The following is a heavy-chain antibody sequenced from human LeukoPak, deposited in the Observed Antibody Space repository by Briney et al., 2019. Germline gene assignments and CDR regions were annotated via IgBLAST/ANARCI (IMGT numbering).Heavy chain of an antibody. Sequence: ASVKVSCKASGYTFTDYYMYWVRHDPGQGLEWMAWINPDSGGTNYAQKFQGRVTMTRDTSISTAYMELSRLRSDDTAVYYCARDAYYGSGSFSSWGQGTLVTVSS. CDR2: INPDSGGT. J-gene: IGHJ5*02. D-gene: IGHD3-10*01. CDR1: GYTFTDYY. CDR3: ARDAYYGSGSFSS. V-gene: IGHV1-2*02.